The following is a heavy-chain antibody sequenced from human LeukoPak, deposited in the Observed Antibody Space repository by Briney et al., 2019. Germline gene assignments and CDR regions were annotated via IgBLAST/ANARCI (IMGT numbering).Heavy chain of an antibody. D-gene: IGHD2-2*01. Sequence: ASVRVSCKVSGYTLTELSMHWVRQAPGKGLEWMGGFDPEDGETIYAQKFQGRVTMTEDTSTDTAYMEPSSLRSEDTAVYYCATTLLVPAAQFDYWGQGTLVTVSS. CDR2: FDPEDGET. J-gene: IGHJ4*02. V-gene: IGHV1-24*01. CDR1: GYTLTELS. CDR3: ATTLLVPAAQFDY.